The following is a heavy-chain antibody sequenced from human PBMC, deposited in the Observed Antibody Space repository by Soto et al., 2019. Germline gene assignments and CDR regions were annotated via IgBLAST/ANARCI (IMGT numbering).Heavy chain of an antibody. CDR2: IRSKANSYAT. Sequence: EVQLVESGGGLVQPGGSLKLSCAASGFTFSGSAMHWVRQASGKGLEWVGRIRSKANSYATAYAASVKGRFTISRDDSKNTAYLQMNSLKTEDTAVYYCTRHSWGAARDYWGQGTLVTVSS. D-gene: IGHD6-6*01. CDR3: TRHSWGAARDY. V-gene: IGHV3-73*01. CDR1: GFTFSGSA. J-gene: IGHJ4*02.